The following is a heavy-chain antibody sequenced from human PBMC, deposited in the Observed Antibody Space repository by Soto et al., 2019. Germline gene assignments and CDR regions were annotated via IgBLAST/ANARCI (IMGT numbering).Heavy chain of an antibody. Sequence: SVKVSCKASGGTFSSYAISWVRQAPGQGLEWMGGIIPIFGTANYAQKFQGRVTITADESTSTAYMELSSLRSEDTAVYYCARGGSGWLPPNYYGMDVWGQGTTVTVSS. J-gene: IGHJ6*02. D-gene: IGHD6-19*01. CDR1: GGTFSSYA. CDR2: IIPIFGTA. V-gene: IGHV1-69*13. CDR3: ARGGSGWLPPNYYGMDV.